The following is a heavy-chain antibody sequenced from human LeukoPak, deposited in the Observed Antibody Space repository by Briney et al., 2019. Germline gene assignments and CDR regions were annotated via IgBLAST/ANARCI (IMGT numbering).Heavy chain of an antibody. CDR1: GYTFTGYY. V-gene: IGHV1-2*02. CDR3: ASGAYYYYYGMDV. D-gene: IGHD1-26*01. J-gene: IGHJ6*02. Sequence: VASVEVSCKASGYTFTGYYMHWVRQAPGQGLEWMGWINPNSGGTNYAQKFQGRVTMTRDTSISTAYMELSRLRSDDTAVYYCASGAYYYYYGMDVWGQGTTVTVSS. CDR2: INPNSGGT.